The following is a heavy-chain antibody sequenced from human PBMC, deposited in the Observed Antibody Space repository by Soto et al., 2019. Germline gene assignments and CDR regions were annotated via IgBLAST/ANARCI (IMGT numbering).Heavy chain of an antibody. Sequence: QVQLVQSGAEVKKPGASVKVSCKASGYTFTSYGISWVRQAPGQGLEWMGWISAYNGNTNYAQNLQDRVTMTTDTSARTAYMELRSLSSDDTAMYYCARDRLGSNGDYWGQGTLFTVSS. CDR3: ARDRLGSNGDY. D-gene: IGHD1-1*01. J-gene: IGHJ4*02. V-gene: IGHV1-18*04. CDR2: ISAYNGNT. CDR1: GYTFTSYG.